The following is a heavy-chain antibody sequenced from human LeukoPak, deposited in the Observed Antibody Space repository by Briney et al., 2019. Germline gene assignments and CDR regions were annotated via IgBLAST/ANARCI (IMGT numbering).Heavy chain of an antibody. Sequence: PGGSLRLSCAASGFTLSTYVMTWVGQAPGKGLEWISYITGSSATIYYADSVRGRFTISRDNAKNSVYLEMNSLREEDTAVYYCARRAIWGKGTTVIVSS. V-gene: IGHV3-48*02. CDR3: ARRAI. CDR1: GFTLSTYV. CDR2: ITGSSATI. J-gene: IGHJ6*04.